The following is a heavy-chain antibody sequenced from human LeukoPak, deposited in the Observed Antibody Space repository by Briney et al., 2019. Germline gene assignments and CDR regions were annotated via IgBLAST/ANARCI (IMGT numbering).Heavy chain of an antibody. J-gene: IGHJ5*02. CDR1: GYTFTSYG. V-gene: IGHV1-18*04. D-gene: IGHD3-10*01. Sequence: ASVKVSCKASGYTFTSYGISWVRQAPGQGLEWMGWISAYNGNTNYAQKLQGRVTMTTDTSTSTAYMELRSLRSDDTAVYYCARGGITMVRGVFTLNWFDPWGQGTLVTVSS. CDR3: ARGGITMVRGVFTLNWFDP. CDR2: ISAYNGNT.